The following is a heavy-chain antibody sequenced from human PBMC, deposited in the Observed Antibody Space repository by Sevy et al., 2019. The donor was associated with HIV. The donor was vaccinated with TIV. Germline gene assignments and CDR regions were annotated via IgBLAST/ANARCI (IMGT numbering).Heavy chain of an antibody. CDR1: GFTFDDYA. J-gene: IGHJ6*02. CDR3: AKDIDTAMVATNYYYYGMDV. CDR2: ISWDGGST. V-gene: IGHV3-43D*04. Sequence: GESLKISCAASGFTFDDYAMHWVRQAPGKGLEWVSLISWDGGSTYYADSVKGRFTISRDNSKNSLYLQMNSLRAEDTALYYCAKDIDTAMVATNYYYYGMDVWGQGTTVTVSS. D-gene: IGHD5-18*01.